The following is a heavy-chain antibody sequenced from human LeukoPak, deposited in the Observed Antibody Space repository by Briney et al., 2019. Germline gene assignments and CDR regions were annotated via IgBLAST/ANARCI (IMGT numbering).Heavy chain of an antibody. J-gene: IGHJ4*02. CDR1: GGSISSYY. V-gene: IGHV4-59*01. CDR2: IYYSGTT. CDR3: ARGVYIAAAQYAY. D-gene: IGHD6-13*01. Sequence: PSETLSLTCAVYGGSISSYYWSWIRRPPGKGLEWIGYIYYSGTTNYNPSLKGRVTISVDTSKNQFSLKLSSVTAADTAVYYCARGVYIAAAQYAYWGQGTLVTVSS.